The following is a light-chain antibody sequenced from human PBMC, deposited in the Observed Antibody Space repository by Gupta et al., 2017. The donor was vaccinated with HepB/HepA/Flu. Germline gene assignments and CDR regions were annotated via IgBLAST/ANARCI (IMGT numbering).Light chain of an antibody. CDR3: WLDYSNVRV. CDR2: NEY. J-gene: IGLJ3*02. Sequence: HAVVPQEPSLPVSPGGTVTLTCGSRTGTVTSGHYPYWFQQKPDHSHRLVIDNEYNCTASTRVACSGSTAGGKAALTLSGAEEEAEDDYDCWLDYSNVRVFGGGTKLTVL. CDR1: TGTVTSGHY. V-gene: IGLV7-46*01.